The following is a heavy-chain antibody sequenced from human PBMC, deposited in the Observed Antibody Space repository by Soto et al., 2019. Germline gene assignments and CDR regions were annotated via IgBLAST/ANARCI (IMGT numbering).Heavy chain of an antibody. V-gene: IGHV4-30-4*01. D-gene: IGHD3-22*01. CDR3: ARASYYGSGAYYYTY. Sequence: QVQLQESGPGLVKPSQTLSLTCTVSGGSISSGDYYWGWIRQPPGKGPEWVGYIYYTGTTHYNPSLKSRVKISPDTSKNQFSLNLNSVTAADTAVYYCARASYYGSGAYYYTYWGQGTLVTVSS. CDR2: IYYTGTT. CDR1: GGSISSGDYY. J-gene: IGHJ4*02.